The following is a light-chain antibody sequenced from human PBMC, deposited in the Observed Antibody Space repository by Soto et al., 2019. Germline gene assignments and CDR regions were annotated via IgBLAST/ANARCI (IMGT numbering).Light chain of an antibody. CDR3: QHYNSYSEA. CDR2: QAS. Sequence: DIQLTQSPSTLSGSVGDRVTITCRASQTISSWLAWYQQKPGKAPKLLIYQASTLKSGVPSRFSGSGSGTEFTLTISSLQPDDFATYYCQHYNSYSEAFGQGTKGELK. J-gene: IGKJ1*01. V-gene: IGKV1-5*03. CDR1: QTISSW.